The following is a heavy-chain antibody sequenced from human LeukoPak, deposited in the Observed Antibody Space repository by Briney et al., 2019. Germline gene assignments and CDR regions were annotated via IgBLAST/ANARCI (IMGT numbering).Heavy chain of an antibody. CDR1: AGSISSSIYY. D-gene: IGHD3-10*01. CDR3: ARTPRQTMVRGVIGNFDY. V-gene: IGHV4-39*01. Sequence: PSETLSLTCTVSAGSISSSIYYWGWIRQPPGTGLEWIERIYYSGSTYYSPSHKSRVTISVDTSKNQFSLKLSSVTAADTAVYYCARTPRQTMVRGVIGNFDYWGQGTLVTVSS. CDR2: IYYSGST. J-gene: IGHJ4*02.